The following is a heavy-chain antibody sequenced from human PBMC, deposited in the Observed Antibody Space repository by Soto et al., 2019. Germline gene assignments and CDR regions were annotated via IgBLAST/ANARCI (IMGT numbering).Heavy chain of an antibody. V-gene: IGHV5-51*01. Sequence: XDSLKVSWKCSGNSFTSYWIGLVLQMPGKGLEWMGIIYPGDSDTRYSPSFQGQVTISADKSISTAYLQWSSLKASDTAMYYCARHGSPSVNTDYYYGMDVWAQRTTVTVSS. CDR2: IYPGDSDT. CDR1: GNSFTSYW. CDR3: ARHGSPSVNTDYYYGMDV. J-gene: IGHJ6*02. D-gene: IGHD4-17*01.